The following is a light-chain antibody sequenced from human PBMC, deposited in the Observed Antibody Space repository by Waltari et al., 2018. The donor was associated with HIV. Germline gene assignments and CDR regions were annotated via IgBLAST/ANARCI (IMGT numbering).Light chain of an antibody. Sequence: QSALTQPPSASGSPGQSVPISCSGTSRGYVYWYQQPPGKTPKLMIYEVTKRPSGVPDRFSGSKSGNTASLTVSGLQAEDEADYYCSSYAGSNTLVFGGGTKLTVL. J-gene: IGLJ2*01. CDR2: EVT. CDR1: SRGY. V-gene: IGLV2-8*01. CDR3: SSYAGSNTLV.